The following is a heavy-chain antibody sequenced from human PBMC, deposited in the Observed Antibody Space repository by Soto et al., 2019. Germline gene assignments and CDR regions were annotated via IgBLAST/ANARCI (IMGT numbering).Heavy chain of an antibody. CDR1: GHLFNNHW. V-gene: IGHV5-51*01. D-gene: IGHD3-10*01. CDR3: ARGYFDSGHGYDF. J-gene: IGHJ4*02. CDR2: IFTRDSET. Sequence: GESLKISCKGPGHLFNNHWIGWVRQTPGKGLEWMGLIFTRDSETKTSPSFQGHVSFSVDNSINTVYLQWTSLKTTDTGIYFCARGYFDSGHGYDFWGQGTPVTVSS.